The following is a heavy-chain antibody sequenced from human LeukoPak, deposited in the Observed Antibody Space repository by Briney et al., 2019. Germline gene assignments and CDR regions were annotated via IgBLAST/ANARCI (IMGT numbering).Heavy chain of an antibody. D-gene: IGHD5-18*01. CDR1: GFTFSSYA. CDR2: ISYDGSNK. V-gene: IGHV3-30*01. CDR3: AREEVDTAMVSYYYMDV. Sequence: GGSLRLSCAASGFTFSSYAMHWVRQAPGKGIEWVAVISYDGSNKYYADSVKGRFTISRDNSKNTLYLQMNSLRAEDTAVYYCAREEVDTAMVSYYYMDVWGKGTTVTVSS. J-gene: IGHJ6*03.